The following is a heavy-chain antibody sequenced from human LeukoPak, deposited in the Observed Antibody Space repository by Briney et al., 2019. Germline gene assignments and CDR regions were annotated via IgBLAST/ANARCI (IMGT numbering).Heavy chain of an antibody. J-gene: IGHJ6*02. V-gene: IGHV1-18*01. D-gene: IGHD2-2*01. Sequence: ASVKVSCKASGYTFTSYGISWVRQAPGQGLEWMGWISAYNGNTNYAQKLLGRATMTTDTSTSTAYMELRSLRSDDTAVYYCAREDIVVVPAASTYYYGMDVWGQGTTVTVSS. CDR1: GYTFTSYG. CDR2: ISAYNGNT. CDR3: AREDIVVVPAASTYYYGMDV.